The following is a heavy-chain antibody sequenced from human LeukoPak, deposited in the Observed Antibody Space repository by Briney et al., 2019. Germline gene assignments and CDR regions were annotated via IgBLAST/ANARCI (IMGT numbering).Heavy chain of an antibody. CDR3: ARHDFYIYDAFDI. Sequence: SETLALTCAVYGGSFSGYYWSWIRQPPGKGLEWIGYIYYSGSTNYNPSLKSRVSISVDTSKNQFSLRLSSVTAADTAGYYCARHDFYIYDAFDIWGQGTLVTVSS. D-gene: IGHD2-21*02. CDR1: GGSFSGYY. V-gene: IGHV4-59*08. J-gene: IGHJ3*02. CDR2: IYYSGST.